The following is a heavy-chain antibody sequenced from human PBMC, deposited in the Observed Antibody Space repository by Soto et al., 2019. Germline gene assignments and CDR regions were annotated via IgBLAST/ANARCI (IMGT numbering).Heavy chain of an antibody. J-gene: IGHJ4*02. CDR1: GFTFSSYS. V-gene: IGHV3-48*04. Sequence: GGSLRLSCAASGFTFSSYSMNWVRQAPGKGLEWVSYISSSSYTIYYADSVKGRFTISRDNAKNSLYLQMNSLRAEDTAVYYCARDPREYYFDYWGQGTLVTVSS. CDR2: ISSSSYTI. CDR3: ARDPREYYFDY.